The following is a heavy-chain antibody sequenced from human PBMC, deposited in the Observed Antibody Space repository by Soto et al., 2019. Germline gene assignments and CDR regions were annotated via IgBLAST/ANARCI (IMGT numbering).Heavy chain of an antibody. CDR1: GFTFSTYA. D-gene: IGHD2-2*01. Sequence: GGSLSLSCAASGFTFSTYAMSWLPQSPGKGLEWVSATSGSVGSTYYADSVKRRFTISRDNSKNTLYLQMNSRRAEDTAVYYCARVPAHCSSISCYYYYMDGWGKGTTVTVSS. CDR3: ARVPAHCSSISCYYYYMDG. V-gene: IGHV3-23*01. CDR2: TSGSVGST. J-gene: IGHJ6*03.